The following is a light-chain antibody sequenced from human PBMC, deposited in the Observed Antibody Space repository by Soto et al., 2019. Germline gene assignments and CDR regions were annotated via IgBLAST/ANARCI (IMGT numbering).Light chain of an antibody. Sequence: DIQMTQSPSSLSASVGDRVTITCRASESIARHLNWYQQKPGKAPKLLIYAASSLQNGVPSRFRGGGSRTDFTLTISNLQPEDFATYYCQQTYNTLSITFGQGTRLEIK. CDR3: QQTYNTLSIT. J-gene: IGKJ5*01. V-gene: IGKV1-39*01. CDR1: ESIARH. CDR2: AAS.